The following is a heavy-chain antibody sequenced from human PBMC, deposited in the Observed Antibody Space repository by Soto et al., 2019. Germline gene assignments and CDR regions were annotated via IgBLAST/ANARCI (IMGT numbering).Heavy chain of an antibody. V-gene: IGHV3-30-3*01. CDR2: ISYDGSNK. CDR3: ARFPSFDY. Sequence: PGGSLRLSCAASGFTFSSYAMHWVRQAPGKGLEWVAVISYDGSNKYYADSVKGRFTISRDNSKNTLYLQMNSLRAEDTAVYYCARFPSFDYWGQGTLVTVSS. J-gene: IGHJ4*02. CDR1: GFTFSSYA.